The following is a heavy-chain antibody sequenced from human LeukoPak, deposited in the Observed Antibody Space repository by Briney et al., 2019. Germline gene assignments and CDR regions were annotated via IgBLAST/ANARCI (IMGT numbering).Heavy chain of an antibody. CDR2: INPSDGST. D-gene: IGHD5-18*01. CDR3: ARDPRRGTAMVTRYYYYYYYMDV. Sequence: ASVKVSCKASGYTFTSYYMHRVRQAPGQGLEWMGIINPSDGSTSYAQKFQGRVTMTRDMSTSTVYMELSSLRSEDTAVYYCARDPRRGTAMVTRYYYYYYYMDVWGKGTTVTVSS. CDR1: GYTFTSYY. J-gene: IGHJ6*03. V-gene: IGHV1-46*01.